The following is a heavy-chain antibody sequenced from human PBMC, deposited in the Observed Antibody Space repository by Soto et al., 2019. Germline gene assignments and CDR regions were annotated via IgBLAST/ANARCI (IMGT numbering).Heavy chain of an antibody. J-gene: IGHJ5*02. D-gene: IGHD3-16*01. CDR1: GGTFSSYT. V-gene: IGHV1-69*02. CDR2: IIPILGIA. Sequence: QVQLVQSGAEVKKPGSSVKVSCKASGGTFSSYTISWVRQAPGQGLEWMGRIIPILGIANYAQKFQGRVTITADKSTSTAYMELSSLRSEDTAVYYCARGFVGELTVWFDPWGQGTLVTVSS. CDR3: ARGFVGELTVWFDP.